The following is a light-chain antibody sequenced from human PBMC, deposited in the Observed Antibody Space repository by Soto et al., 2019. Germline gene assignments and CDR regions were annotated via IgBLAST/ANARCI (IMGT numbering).Light chain of an antibody. V-gene: IGKV3-11*01. CDR1: QYINTR. CDR3: HQRQSWPRT. Sequence: EIVLTQSPATLSSFPGDRVTLSCRASQYINTRLAWYQHTPGQAPRLLIYQTSIRAARIPARFSASGSGTDFPLTISDVQPEDFALYYCHQRQSWPRTFGQGAKVDI. CDR2: QTS. J-gene: IGKJ1*01.